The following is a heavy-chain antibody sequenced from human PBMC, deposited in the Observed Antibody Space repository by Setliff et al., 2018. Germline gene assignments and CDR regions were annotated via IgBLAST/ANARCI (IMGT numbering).Heavy chain of an antibody. D-gene: IGHD2-8*01. CDR1: GYTFSNYG. CDR2: ISAYTGNT. CDR3: SKLVRYCTTTACQVASGAEF. V-gene: IGHV1-18*01. J-gene: IGHJ4*02. Sequence: GASVKVSCKASGYTFSNYGITWVRQAPGQGLEWMGWISAYTGNTKFAQKFQGRVTMTTDTSTSTAYLELRSLTSDDTAVYYCSKLVRYCTTTACQVASGAEFWGQGTLVTVS.